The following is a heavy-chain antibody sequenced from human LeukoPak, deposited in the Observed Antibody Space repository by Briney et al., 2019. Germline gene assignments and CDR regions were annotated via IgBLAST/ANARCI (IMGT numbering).Heavy chain of an antibody. CDR3: ARGMVGGYYYIAEA. V-gene: IGHV1-8*01. Sequence: GASVKVSCKASGYTFTTYDINWVRQATGQGLEWMGWMNPNSGNTGYAQKFQGRVTMTRNTSLNTAYMELSSLRSEDTAVYYCARGMVGGYYYIAEAWGQGALVTVSS. D-gene: IGHD3-22*01. CDR1: GYTFTTYD. J-gene: IGHJ5*02. CDR2: MNPNSGNT.